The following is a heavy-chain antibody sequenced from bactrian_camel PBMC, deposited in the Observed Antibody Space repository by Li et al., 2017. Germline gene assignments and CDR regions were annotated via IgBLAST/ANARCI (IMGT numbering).Heavy chain of an antibody. D-gene: IGHD6*01. CDR2: INSDGTNA. CDR1: GFTFSSYA. Sequence: VQLVESGGGLVQPGGSLRISCAASGFTFSSYAMSWVRQAPGKGLEWVSGINSDGTNAYYPDSLKGRFTISRDNAKNTVYLQLNSLKTEDMAMYYCIRLGGSWFDFTYWGQGTQVTVS. V-gene: IGHV3S40*01. CDR3: IRLGGSWFDFTY. J-gene: IGHJ6*01.